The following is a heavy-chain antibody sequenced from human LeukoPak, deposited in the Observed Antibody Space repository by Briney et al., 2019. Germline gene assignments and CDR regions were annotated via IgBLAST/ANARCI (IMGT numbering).Heavy chain of an antibody. CDR1: GLTFSSYS. V-gene: IGHV3-48*01. D-gene: IGHD6-13*01. CDR2: ISSSSSNI. J-gene: IGHJ4*02. CDR3: AKGATPGIAAAGNLLLVY. Sequence: GGSLRLSCAASGLTFSSYSMYWVRQAPGKGLEWISYISSSSSNIYYADSVKGRFTISRDNAKNSFYLQMNSLRAEDTALYYCAKGATPGIAAAGNLLLVYWGQGTLVTVSS.